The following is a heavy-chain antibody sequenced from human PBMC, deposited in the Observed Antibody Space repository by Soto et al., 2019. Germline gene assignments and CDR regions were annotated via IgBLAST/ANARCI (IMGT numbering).Heavy chain of an antibody. CDR3: AREGAGASNYGMDV. CDR1: GYSLTSDD. Sequence: ASVKVSCKASGYSLTSDDITWVRQAPGQGLEWMGIISGLNGNTHYAQKLQGRVTMTTDTSTSTVYMELSSLRSEDTAVYYCAREGAGASNYGMDVWGQGTTVTVSS. CDR2: ISGLNGNT. D-gene: IGHD1-26*01. J-gene: IGHJ6*02. V-gene: IGHV1-18*01.